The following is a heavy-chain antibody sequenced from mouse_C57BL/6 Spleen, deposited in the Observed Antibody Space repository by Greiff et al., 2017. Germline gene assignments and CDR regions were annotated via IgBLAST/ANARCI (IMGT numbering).Heavy chain of an antibody. D-gene: IGHD2-2*01. CDR1: GYAFTNYL. CDR3: ARGLRGDYFDY. Sequence: QVQLQQSGAELVRPGTSVKVSCKASGYAFTNYLIEWVKQRPGQGLEWIGVINPGSGGTNYNEKFKGKATLTADKSSSTAYMQLSSLTSEDSAVYFCARGLRGDYFDYWGQGTTLTVSS. V-gene: IGHV1-54*01. J-gene: IGHJ2*01. CDR2: INPGSGGT.